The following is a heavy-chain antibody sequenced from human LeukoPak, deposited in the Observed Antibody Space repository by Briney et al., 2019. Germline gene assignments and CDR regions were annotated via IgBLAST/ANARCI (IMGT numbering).Heavy chain of an antibody. V-gene: IGHV4-39*01. J-gene: IGHJ3*02. D-gene: IGHD3-3*02. CDR1: GGSTSSSSYY. CDR2: IYYSGTT. Sequence: SETLSLTCTVSGGSTSSSSYYWGWIRQPPGKGLEWIGSIYYSGTTYYNPSLKSRVTISVDTSKNQFSLKLSSVTAADTAVYYCARPQSMFSPSYAFNIWGQGTMVTVSS. CDR3: ARPQSMFSPSYAFNI.